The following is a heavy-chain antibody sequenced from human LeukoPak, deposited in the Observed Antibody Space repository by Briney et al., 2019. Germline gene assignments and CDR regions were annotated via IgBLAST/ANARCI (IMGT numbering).Heavy chain of an antibody. V-gene: IGHV4-4*09. CDR2: IYTSGST. CDR3: ARAAAGDYFDY. CDR1: GGSISSYY. J-gene: IGHJ4*02. D-gene: IGHD6-13*01. Sequence: SETLSLTCTVSGGSISSYYWSWIRQPPGKGLEWIGYIYTSGSTNYNPSLKSRVTISVDTSKNQFSLKLSSVTAADTAVYYCARAAAGDYFDYWGQGTLVTVSS.